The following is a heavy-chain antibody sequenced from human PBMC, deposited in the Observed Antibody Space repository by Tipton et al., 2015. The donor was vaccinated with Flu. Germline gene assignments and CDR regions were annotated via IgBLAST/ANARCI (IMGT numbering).Heavy chain of an antibody. CDR1: GDSMRSDYF. D-gene: IGHD3-10*01. V-gene: IGHV4-38-2*02. Sequence: TLSLTCTVSGDSMRSDYFWAWIRQAPGKGLEWIGNIHYSGSPHYNPSLKSRVTITVDTSKNQFSQRLSSVTAADTAVYYCARGLYGSGSYQRRYFDSWGQGTLVTVSS. J-gene: IGHJ4*02. CDR2: IHYSGSP. CDR3: ARGLYGSGSYQRRYFDS.